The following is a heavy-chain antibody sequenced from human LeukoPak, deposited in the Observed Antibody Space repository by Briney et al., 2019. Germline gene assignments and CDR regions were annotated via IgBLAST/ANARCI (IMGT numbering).Heavy chain of an antibody. J-gene: IGHJ6*02. V-gene: IGHV4-59*01. Sequence: KSSGTLSLTCAVYGGSFSSYYWSWIRQPPGKGLEWIGYIYYSGSTNYNPSLKSRVTISVDTSKNQFSLKLSSVTAADTAVYYCARGPPPRYPYGMDVWGQGTTVTVSS. CDR1: GGSFSSYY. CDR3: ARGPPPRYPYGMDV. CDR2: IYYSGST. D-gene: IGHD3-9*01.